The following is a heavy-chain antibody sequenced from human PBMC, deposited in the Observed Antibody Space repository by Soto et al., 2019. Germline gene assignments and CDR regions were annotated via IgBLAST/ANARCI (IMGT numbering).Heavy chain of an antibody. CDR1: GYTFTSYD. CDR2: MNPNSGNT. D-gene: IGHD6-13*01. J-gene: IGHJ4*02. Sequence: ASVKVSCKASGYTFTSYDISWVRQATGQGLEWMGWMNPNSGNTKYSQKFQGRVTITRDTSASTAYVELSSLRSEDTAVYYCARPHFSSSYYFDYWGQGTLVTVSS. CDR3: ARPHFSSSYYFDY. V-gene: IGHV1-8*01.